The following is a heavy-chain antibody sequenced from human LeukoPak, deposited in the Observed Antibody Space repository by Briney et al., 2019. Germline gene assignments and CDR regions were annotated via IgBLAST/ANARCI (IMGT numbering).Heavy chain of an antibody. Sequence: ASVKVSCKASGYTFTSYDINWVRQATGQGLEWMGWMNPNSGNTGYAQKFQGRVTMSTDTFTRTAYMELRNLRHDDTAVYYCARSGRGTYYYFDVWGQGTLVSVSS. D-gene: IGHD1-26*01. V-gene: IGHV1-8*01. J-gene: IGHJ4*02. CDR3: ARSGRGTYYYFDV. CDR1: GYTFTSYD. CDR2: MNPNSGNT.